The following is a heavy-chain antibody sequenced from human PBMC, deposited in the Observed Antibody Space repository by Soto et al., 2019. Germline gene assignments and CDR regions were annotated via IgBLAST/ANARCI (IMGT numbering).Heavy chain of an antibody. D-gene: IGHD5-12*01. Sequence: GGSLRLSCAASGFTFNIYSINWVRQAPGKGLEWVSYIGVSSNTIYYADSVKGRFTISRDNAKSSVYLQMDSLRAEDTAVYYCARDQARKFDFWGQGTLVTVSS. CDR3: ARDQARKFDF. V-gene: IGHV3-48*01. CDR1: GFTFNIYS. CDR2: IGVSSNTI. J-gene: IGHJ4*02.